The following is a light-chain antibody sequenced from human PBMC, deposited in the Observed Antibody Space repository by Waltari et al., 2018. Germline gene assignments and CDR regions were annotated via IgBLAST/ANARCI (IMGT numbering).Light chain of an antibody. J-gene: IGKJ4*01. V-gene: IGKV1-5*03. CDR2: KAS. CDR3: QQYNSFLLT. CDR1: HNIHTW. Sequence: DIQMTQSPSTLSASVGDRVTITCRVSHNIHTWLAWYQQKPGKAPQLLIYKASGLQSGVPSRFSGSGSGTEFTLTISSLQPDDSATYYCQQYNSFLLTFGGGTKVEIK.